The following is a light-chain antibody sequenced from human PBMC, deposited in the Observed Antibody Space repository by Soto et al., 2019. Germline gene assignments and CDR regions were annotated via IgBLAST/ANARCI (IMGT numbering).Light chain of an antibody. V-gene: IGLV2-11*01. J-gene: IGLJ1*01. CDR3: CSYAGSSTYV. Sequence: QSALTQPRSVSGSPGQSVTISCTGTNRDVGAYNYVSWYQHHPGKAPKVMIYDVNKRPSGVPDRFSGSKSANTASLTISGLQAEDEADYYCCSYAGSSTYVFGTGTKLTVL. CDR2: DVN. CDR1: NRDVGAYNY.